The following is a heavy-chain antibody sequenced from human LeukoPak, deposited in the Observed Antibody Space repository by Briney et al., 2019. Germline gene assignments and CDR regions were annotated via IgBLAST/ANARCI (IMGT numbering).Heavy chain of an antibody. CDR1: GGSFSGYY. J-gene: IGHJ4*02. CDR2: INHSGST. CDR3: ARRGEGGSGSYLPPFPPYFDY. V-gene: IGHV4-34*01. Sequence: SETLSLTCAVYGGSFSGYYWSWIRQPPGKGLEWIGEINHSGSTNYNPSLKSRVTISVDTSKNQFSLKLSSVTAADTAVYYCARRGEGGSGSYLPPFPPYFDYWGQGTLVTVSS. D-gene: IGHD3-10*01.